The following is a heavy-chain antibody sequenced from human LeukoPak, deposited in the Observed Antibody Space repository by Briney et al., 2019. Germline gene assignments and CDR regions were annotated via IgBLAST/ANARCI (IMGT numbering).Heavy chain of an antibody. CDR3: ARDGDGSGSYNF. CDR2: IYTSGST. D-gene: IGHD3-10*01. Sequence: SETLSLTCTVSGGSISGYYWSWIRQPAGKGLEWIGRIYTSGSTSYNPSLKSRVTMSVDTSKNQCSLKLSSVTAADTAVYYCARDGDGSGSYNFWGQGTLVTVSS. V-gene: IGHV4-4*07. J-gene: IGHJ4*02. CDR1: GGSISGYY.